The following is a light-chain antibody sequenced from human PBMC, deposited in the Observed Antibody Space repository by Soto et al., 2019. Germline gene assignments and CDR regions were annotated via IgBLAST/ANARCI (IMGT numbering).Light chain of an antibody. CDR1: QGINNY. V-gene: IGKV1-9*01. J-gene: IGKJ4*01. Sequence: DIQLTQSPSFLSASVGDRVTITCRASQGINNYLAWYQQKPGKAPKLLLYTASTLQTGVPSRFSGSGSGTEFTLTISSLQPEDFATYYCQQLNSYRRTFGGGTKVEIK. CDR2: TAS. CDR3: QQLNSYRRT.